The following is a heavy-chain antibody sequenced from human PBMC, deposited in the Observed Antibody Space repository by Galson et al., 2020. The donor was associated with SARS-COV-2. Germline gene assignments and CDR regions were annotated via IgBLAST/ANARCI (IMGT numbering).Heavy chain of an antibody. CDR2: ISSTSLYL. V-gene: IGHV3-21*06. Sequence: NSGGSLRLSCAASGFTFNSFSMNWVRQSPGKGLEWVASISSTSLYLFYADSVKGRFTVSRDNVKNVVTLEMNGLTADDTAVYFCARENKWVVSLDSWGQGTQVTVSS. J-gene: IGHJ4*02. CDR3: ARENKWVVSLDS. CDR1: GFTFNSFS. D-gene: IGHD6-19*01.